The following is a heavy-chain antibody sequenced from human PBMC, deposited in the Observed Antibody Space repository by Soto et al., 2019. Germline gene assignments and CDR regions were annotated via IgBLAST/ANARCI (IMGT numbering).Heavy chain of an antibody. J-gene: IGHJ6*02. CDR1: GGTFSSYA. CDR2: IIPIFGTA. Sequence: SVKVSCKASGGTFSSYAISWVRQAPGQGLEWMGGIIPIFGTANYAQKFQGRVTITADESTSTAYMELSSLRSEDTAVYYCARGPIFSTPVAGAFGSYYYYGMDVWGQGTTVTVSS. V-gene: IGHV1-69*13. CDR3: ARGPIFSTPVAGAFGSYYYYGMDV. D-gene: IGHD6-19*01.